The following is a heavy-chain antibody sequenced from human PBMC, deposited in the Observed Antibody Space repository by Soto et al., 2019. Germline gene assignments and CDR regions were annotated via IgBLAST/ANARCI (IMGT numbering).Heavy chain of an antibody. CDR1: GFTFSSYA. CDR2: ISGSGGST. J-gene: IGHJ4*02. Sequence: GGSLRLSCAASGFTFSSYAMSWVRQAPGKGLEWVSAISGSGGSTYYADSVKGRFTISRDNSKNTLYLQMNSLRAEDTAVYYCAKATTVSYIPKYYFDYWGQGTLVTVSS. D-gene: IGHD4-4*01. V-gene: IGHV3-23*01. CDR3: AKATTVSYIPKYYFDY.